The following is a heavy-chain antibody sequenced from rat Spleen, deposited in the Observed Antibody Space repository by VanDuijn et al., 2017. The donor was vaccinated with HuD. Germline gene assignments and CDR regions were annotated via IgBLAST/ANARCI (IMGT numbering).Heavy chain of an antibody. CDR3: ARHNSGYGYFDY. CDR1: GFTFSDYY. Sequence: EVQLVETGGGLVQPGRSLKLSCAASGFTFSDYYMAWVRQAPKTGLEWVATISYDGSSTYYRDSVKGRFTISRDNAKSTLYLQMDSLRSEDTATYYCARHNSGYGYFDYWGQGVMVTVSS. D-gene: IGHD4-3*01. V-gene: IGHV5-7*01. J-gene: IGHJ2*01. CDR2: ISYDGSST.